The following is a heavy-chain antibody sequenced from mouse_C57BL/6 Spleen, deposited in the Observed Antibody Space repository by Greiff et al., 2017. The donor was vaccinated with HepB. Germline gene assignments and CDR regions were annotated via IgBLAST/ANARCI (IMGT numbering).Heavy chain of an antibody. CDR3: ASFTTVVATGYYFDY. J-gene: IGHJ2*01. D-gene: IGHD1-1*01. CDR1: GYAFSSSW. CDR2: IYPGDGDT. V-gene: IGHV1-82*01. Sequence: VQLQQSGPELVKPGASVKISCKASGYAFSSSWMNWVKQRPGKGLEWIGRIYPGDGDTNYNGKFKGKATLTADKSSSTAYMQLSSLTSEVSAVYFCASFTTVVATGYYFDYWGQGTTLTVSS.